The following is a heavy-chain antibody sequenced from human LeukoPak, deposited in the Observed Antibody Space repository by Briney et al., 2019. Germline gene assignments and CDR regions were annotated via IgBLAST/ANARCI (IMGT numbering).Heavy chain of an antibody. CDR1: GFTFSNYY. CDR3: AKEGRSLQTY. J-gene: IGHJ4*02. V-gene: IGHV3-7*03. D-gene: IGHD5-24*01. Sequence: GGSLRLSCAVSGFTFSNYYMSWVRQAPGRGLEWVANINQVGTETFYVDSVKGRFTVSRDNAKNSLYLQMNSLRVEDTAVYYCAKEGRSLQTYWGQGTLVTVSS. CDR2: INQVGTET.